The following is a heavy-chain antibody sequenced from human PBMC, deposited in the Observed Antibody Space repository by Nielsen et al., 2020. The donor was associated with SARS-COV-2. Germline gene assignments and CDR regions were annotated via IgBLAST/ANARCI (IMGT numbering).Heavy chain of an antibody. CDR3: ARGNGWGSYFDY. Sequence: GESLKISCAASGFTCSSYAMHWVRQAPGKGLEWVAVISYDGSNDYYADSVRGRFTISRDNSKNTLFLQMNSLRAEDTAVYYCARGNGWGSYFDYWGQGTLVTVSS. J-gene: IGHJ4*02. CDR1: GFTCSSYA. V-gene: IGHV3-30-3*01. D-gene: IGHD7-27*01. CDR2: ISYDGSND.